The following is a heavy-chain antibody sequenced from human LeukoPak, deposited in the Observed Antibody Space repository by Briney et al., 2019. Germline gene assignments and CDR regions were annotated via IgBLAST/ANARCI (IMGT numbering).Heavy chain of an antibody. CDR3: VRGGTYWTVS. V-gene: IGHV3-7*01. Sequence: GGSLRLSCTASGFTFSDSWMSWVRQAPGKGLEWVATIKTDGSEKYHVASVSGRFTISRDNAKNSLYLQMNGLRVDDTALYYCVRGGTYWTVSWNQGTLATVYS. D-gene: IGHD3/OR15-3a*01. CDR1: GFTFSDSW. J-gene: IGHJ5*02. CDR2: IKTDGSEK.